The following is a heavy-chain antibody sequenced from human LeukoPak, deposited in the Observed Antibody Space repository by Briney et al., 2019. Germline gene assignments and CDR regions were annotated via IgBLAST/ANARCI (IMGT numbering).Heavy chain of an antibody. Sequence: SGTLSLTCDVSGGSINSGHWWTWVRQPPGKALEWIGEIYHSGSTDYNPSLKGRVTISVDKSKNQFSLKLNFATAADTAVYYCARDATVRSWFFDLWGRGILVTVSS. CDR2: IYHSGST. V-gene: IGHV4-4*02. CDR1: GGSINSGHW. D-gene: IGHD4-17*01. J-gene: IGHJ2*01. CDR3: ARDATVRSWFFDL.